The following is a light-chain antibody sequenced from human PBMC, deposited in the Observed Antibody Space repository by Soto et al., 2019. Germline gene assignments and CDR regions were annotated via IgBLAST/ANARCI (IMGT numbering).Light chain of an antibody. V-gene: IGKV3-20*01. J-gene: IGKJ1*01. CDR3: QQYGSTPLWT. CDR2: GAS. CDR1: QSVSSTY. Sequence: EIVLTQSPGTLSLSPGERATLSCRASQSVSSTYLAWYQHKPGQAPRFLIYGASTRAASIPDRFSGSGSGTDFTLTISRLEPEDFAVYYCQQYGSTPLWTFGQGTTVEIK.